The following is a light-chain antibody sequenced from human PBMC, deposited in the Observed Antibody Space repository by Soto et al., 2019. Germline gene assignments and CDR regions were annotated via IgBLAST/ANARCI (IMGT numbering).Light chain of an antibody. Sequence: EIVMTQSPATLSVSPGERATLSCRASQSVSSNLAWYQQKPGQAPRLLIYGASTRATGIPARFSGSGSGTEFTLTISSLQSEDFAVYYCHHYNDWPPKFTFGPGTKVDIK. CDR2: GAS. CDR1: QSVSSN. J-gene: IGKJ3*01. CDR3: HHYNDWPPKFT. V-gene: IGKV3-15*01.